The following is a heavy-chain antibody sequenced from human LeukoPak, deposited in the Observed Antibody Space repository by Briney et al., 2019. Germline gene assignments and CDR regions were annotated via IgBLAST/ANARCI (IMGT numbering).Heavy chain of an antibody. CDR1: GGTFSSYA. CDR3: ARSPTTVTTFYYYYMDV. J-gene: IGHJ6*03. Sequence: ASVKVSCKASGGTFSSYAISWVRQAPGQGLEWMGGIIPIFGTANYAQKFQGRVTITADESTSTAYMELSSLRSEDTAVYYCARSPTTVTTFYYYYMDVWGKGTTVTVSS. D-gene: IGHD4-11*01. CDR2: IIPIFGTA. V-gene: IGHV1-69*01.